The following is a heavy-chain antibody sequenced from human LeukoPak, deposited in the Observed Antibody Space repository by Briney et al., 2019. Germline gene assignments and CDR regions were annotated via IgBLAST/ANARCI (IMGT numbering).Heavy chain of an antibody. D-gene: IGHD4/OR15-4a*01. Sequence: GASVKISCKDSGHSFTSYWIGWVRQMPGKGLEWMGIIYPGDSDTRYSPSFQGQVTISADRSISTAYLQWSSLRASDTAVYYCARGFYGGYYYYYYMDVWGKGTTVTVSS. V-gene: IGHV5-51*01. CDR3: ARGFYGGYYYYYYMDV. J-gene: IGHJ6*03. CDR1: GHSFTSYW. CDR2: IYPGDSDT.